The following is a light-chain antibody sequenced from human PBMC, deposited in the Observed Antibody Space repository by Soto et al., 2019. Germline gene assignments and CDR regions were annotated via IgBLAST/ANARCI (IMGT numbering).Light chain of an antibody. V-gene: IGKV3-20*01. Sequence: EIVLTQSPGTLSLSPGERATLSCRSSQSVSSTYLAWYQQRPVQAPRLLIYGASSRATGIPDRVSGSGSGTDFTLTISRLEPEDFAVYYCQQYGSSPITFGQGTRLEIK. CDR3: QQYGSSPIT. CDR2: GAS. CDR1: QSVSSTY. J-gene: IGKJ5*01.